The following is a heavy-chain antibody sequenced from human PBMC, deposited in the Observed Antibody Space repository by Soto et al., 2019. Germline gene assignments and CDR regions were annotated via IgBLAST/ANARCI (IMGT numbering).Heavy chain of an antibody. CDR1: GFTFSSYA. D-gene: IGHD3-3*01. J-gene: IGHJ5*02. CDR3: AKENYDFWSGYYGVAWFDP. Sequence: GGSLRLSCAASGFTFSSYAMSWVRQAPGKGLEWVSAISGSGGSTYYADSVKGRFTISRDNSKNTLYLQMNSLRAEDTAVYYCAKENYDFWSGYYGVAWFDPWGQGTLVTVSS. V-gene: IGHV3-23*01. CDR2: ISGSGGST.